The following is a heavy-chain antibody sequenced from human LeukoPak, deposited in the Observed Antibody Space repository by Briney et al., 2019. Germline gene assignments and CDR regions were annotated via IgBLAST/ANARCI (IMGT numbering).Heavy chain of an antibody. CDR3: ARDSSSSDCSSSSCYGDFDY. Sequence: KPGGSLRLSCAASGFTFSSYSMNWVRQAPGKGLEWVSSISSNSSYIYYADSVKGRFTISRDNAKNSLYLQMNSLRAEDTAVYYCARDSSSSDCSSSSCYGDFDYWGQGTLVSVSS. CDR1: GFTFSSYS. D-gene: IGHD2-2*01. CDR2: ISSNSSYI. J-gene: IGHJ4*02. V-gene: IGHV3-21*01.